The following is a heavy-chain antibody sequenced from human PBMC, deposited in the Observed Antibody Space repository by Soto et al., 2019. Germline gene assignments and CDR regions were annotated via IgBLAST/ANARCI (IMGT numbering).Heavy chain of an antibody. CDR3: ARSGFSSYGMDV. CDR1: GYIFATYW. Sequence: GESLKISCQASGYIFATYWIGWVRQMPGKGLEWMGIIYPSDSDTRYSPAFQGQVTISADKSISTAYLPLSSLRASDTALYYCARSGFSSYGMDVWGKGTTVTVSS. J-gene: IGHJ6*04. V-gene: IGHV5-51*01. D-gene: IGHD5-12*01. CDR2: IYPSDSDT.